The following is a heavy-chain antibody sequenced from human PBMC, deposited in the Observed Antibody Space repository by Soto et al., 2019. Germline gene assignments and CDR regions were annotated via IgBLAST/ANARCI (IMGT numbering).Heavy chain of an antibody. J-gene: IGHJ4*02. Sequence: GASVKVSCKASGGTFSSYAISWVRQAPGQGLEWMGGIIPIFGTANYAQKFQGRVTITADESTGTAYMELSSLRSEDTAVYYCARGGYYDSSGYLDYWGQGTLVTVSS. CDR2: IIPIFGTA. CDR3: ARGGYYDSSGYLDY. CDR1: GGTFSSYA. V-gene: IGHV1-69*13. D-gene: IGHD3-22*01.